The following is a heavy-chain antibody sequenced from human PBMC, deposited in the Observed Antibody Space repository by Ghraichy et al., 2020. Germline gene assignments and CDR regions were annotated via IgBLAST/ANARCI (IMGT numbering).Heavy chain of an antibody. CDR2: ISGSGGST. D-gene: IGHD6-13*01. Sequence: GGSLRLSCAASGFTFSSYAMSWVRQAPGKGLEWVSAISGSGGSTYYADSVKGRFTISRDNSKNTLYLQMNSLRAEDTAVYYCAKENARWRIRAAYSSRYFDYWGQGTLVTVSS. CDR1: GFTFSSYA. V-gene: IGHV3-23*01. CDR3: AKENARWRIRAAYSSRYFDY. J-gene: IGHJ4*02.